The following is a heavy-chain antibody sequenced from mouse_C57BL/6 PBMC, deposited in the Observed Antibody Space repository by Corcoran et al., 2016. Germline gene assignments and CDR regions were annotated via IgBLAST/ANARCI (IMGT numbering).Heavy chain of an antibody. CDR3: ARGGTYYDYDENAMDY. Sequence: QVQLQQSGAELVKPGASVKISCKASGYAFSSYWMNWVKQRPGKGLEWIGQIYPGDGDTNYNGKFKGKATLTADKSSSTAYMQLSSLTSEDSAVYFCARGGTYYDYDENAMDYWGQGTSVTVS. V-gene: IGHV1-80*01. CDR1: GYAFSSYW. D-gene: IGHD2-4*01. CDR2: IYPGDGDT. J-gene: IGHJ4*01.